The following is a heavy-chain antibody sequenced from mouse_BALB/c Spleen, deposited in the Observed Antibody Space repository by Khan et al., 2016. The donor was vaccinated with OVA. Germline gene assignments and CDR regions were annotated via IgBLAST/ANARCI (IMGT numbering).Heavy chain of an antibody. V-gene: IGHV5-6-3*01. CDR1: GFTFSSYG. CDR2: INTNVGST. CDR3: ARMGIIYYGNYAYYFDY. D-gene: IGHD2-1*01. J-gene: IGHJ2*01. Sequence: EVELVESGGGLVQPGGSLKLSCAASGFTFSSYGMSWVLQTPDKRLELVATINTNVGSTYYPDSVKGRFTISRDNAKNTLYLQMSSLKSEDTAMYYCARMGIIYYGNYAYYFDYWGQGTTLTVSS.